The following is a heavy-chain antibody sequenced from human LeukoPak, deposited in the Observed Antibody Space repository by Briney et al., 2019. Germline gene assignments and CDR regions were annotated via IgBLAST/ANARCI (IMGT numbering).Heavy chain of an antibody. D-gene: IGHD3-10*01. CDR2: IYNTVST. CDR3: ARRGASGRHFDY. CDR1: GGSISPYF. Sequence: SETLSLTCTVSGGSISPYFWSWIRQPAGKGLEWIGRIYNTVSTDFNPSLKSRVTMSVDTSKNEFSLRLTSVTAADTAVYFCARRGASGRHFDYWGQGTLVTVSS. V-gene: IGHV4-4*07. J-gene: IGHJ4*02.